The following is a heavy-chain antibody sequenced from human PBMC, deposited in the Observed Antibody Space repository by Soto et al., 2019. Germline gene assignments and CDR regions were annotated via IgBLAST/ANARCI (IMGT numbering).Heavy chain of an antibody. V-gene: IGHV1-18*01. CDR2: ISAYNANT. CDR3: AREVFRYFDL. Sequence: QVHLVQSGAEVKKPGASVKVSCKASGYTLTRYGITWVRQAPGQGLVWMGSISAYNANTNYAQKLQGRLTMTTDTSTSTAYMELRSLTSDDTAVYYCAREVFRYFDLWGRGTLVSVSS. CDR1: GYTLTRYG. J-gene: IGHJ2*01. D-gene: IGHD1-20*01.